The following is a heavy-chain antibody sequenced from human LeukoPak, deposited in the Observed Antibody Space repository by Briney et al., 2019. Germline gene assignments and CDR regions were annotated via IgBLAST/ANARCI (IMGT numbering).Heavy chain of an antibody. CDR3: ARVAVTTIDP. CDR1: GGSNSSGGYS. CDR2: IYHSGST. D-gene: IGHD4-17*01. V-gene: IGHV4-30-2*01. J-gene: IGHJ5*02. Sequence: SQTLSLTCAVSGGSNSSGGYSWSWIRQPPGKGLEWIGYIYHSGSTYYNPSLKSRVTISVDRSKNQFSLKLSSVTAADTAVYYCARVAVTTIDPWGQGTLVTISS.